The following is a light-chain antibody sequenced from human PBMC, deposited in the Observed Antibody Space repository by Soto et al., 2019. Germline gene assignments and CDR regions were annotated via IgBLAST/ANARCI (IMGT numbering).Light chain of an antibody. CDR2: AAS. V-gene: IGKV1-9*01. CDR1: QGISSY. CDR3: QQLNNYPRT. J-gene: IGKJ1*01. Sequence: IQLTQSPSSLSASVGDRVTITCRASQGISSYLAWYQQKPGNAPKLLIYAASTLQSGVPSRFSGSGSGTDFTLTISSLQPEDFATYYCQQLNNYPRTFGQGTKVEIK.